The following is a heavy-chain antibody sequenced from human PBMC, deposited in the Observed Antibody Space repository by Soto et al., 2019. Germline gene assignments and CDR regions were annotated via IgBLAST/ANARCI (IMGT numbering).Heavy chain of an antibody. CDR2: VSGRGGGT. CDR3: AKCGVVVPTAQDFFDP. J-gene: IGHJ5*02. CDR1: GLTFADYA. D-gene: IGHD3-16*02. V-gene: IGHV3-23*01. Sequence: PGGSLRLSCAASGLTFADYAMCWVRLAPGKGLEWVSSVSGRGGGTYSANSVKGRFTISRDNSKNTLYLHMSSLRAEDTAVYYCAKCGVVVPTAQDFFDPWGQGTLVTVS.